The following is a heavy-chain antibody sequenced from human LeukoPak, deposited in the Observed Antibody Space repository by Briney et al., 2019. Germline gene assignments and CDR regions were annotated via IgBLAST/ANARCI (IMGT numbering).Heavy chain of an antibody. CDR1: GFTFSTYV. CDR2: ISSNGDNT. V-gene: IGHV3-64D*06. Sequence: GGSLRLSCSVSGFTFSTYVMHWVRQAPEKGLEYVSAISSNGDNTYYADSVKGRFTISRGNSKNTLYLQMSSLRADDTAVYYCVRGTGYWGQGTLVTVSS. J-gene: IGHJ4*02. CDR3: VRGTGY.